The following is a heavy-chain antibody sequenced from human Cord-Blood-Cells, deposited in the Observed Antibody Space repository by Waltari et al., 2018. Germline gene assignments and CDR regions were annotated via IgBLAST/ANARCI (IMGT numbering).Heavy chain of an antibody. CDR3: AATYCGGDCYSGYAFDI. Sequence: EVQLLESGGGLVQPGGSLRLSCAASGFTFSSYAMSWVRQALGKGLEWVSAISGSGGSTYYADSVKGRFTISRDNSKNTLYLQMNSLRAEDTAVYYCAATYCGGDCYSGYAFDIWGQGTMVTVSS. V-gene: IGHV3-23*01. D-gene: IGHD2-21*02. J-gene: IGHJ3*02. CDR2: ISGSGGST. CDR1: GFTFSSYA.